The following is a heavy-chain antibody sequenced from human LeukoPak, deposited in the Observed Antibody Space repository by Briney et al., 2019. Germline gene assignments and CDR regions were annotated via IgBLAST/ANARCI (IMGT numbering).Heavy chain of an antibody. D-gene: IGHD3-22*01. J-gene: IGHJ4*02. CDR3: ARYYDSSQGIDY. V-gene: IGHV4-30-4*01. Sequence: SETLSLTCTVSGGPISSGDYYWSWIRQPPGKGLEWIGYIYYSGSTYYNPSLKSRVTISVDTSKNQFSLKLSSVTAADTAVYYCARYYDSSQGIDYWGQGTLVTVSS. CDR2: IYYSGST. CDR1: GGPISSGDYY.